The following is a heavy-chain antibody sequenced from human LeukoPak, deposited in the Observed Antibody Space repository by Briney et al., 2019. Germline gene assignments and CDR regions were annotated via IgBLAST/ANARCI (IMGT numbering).Heavy chain of an antibody. D-gene: IGHD3-16*01. J-gene: IGHJ3*02. CDR3: ARHVSPNDAFDI. Sequence: PSETLSLTCAVSGYSISSGYYWGWIRQPPGKGLEWIRSIYHSGSTYYNPSLKSRVTISVDTSKNQFSLKLSSVTAADTAVYYCARHVSPNDAFDIWGQGTMVTVSS. CDR2: IYHSGST. V-gene: IGHV4-38-2*01. CDR1: GYSISSGYY.